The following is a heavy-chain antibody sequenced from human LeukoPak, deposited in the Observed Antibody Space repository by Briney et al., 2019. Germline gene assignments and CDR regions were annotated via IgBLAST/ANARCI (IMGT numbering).Heavy chain of an antibody. CDR1: GFTFSSYA. D-gene: IGHD5-12*01. V-gene: IGHV3-23*01. CDR2: ISGSGGST. Sequence: PGGSLRLSCAASGFTFSSYAMSCVRQAPGKGLEWVSAISGSGGSTYYADSVKGRFTISRDNSKNTLYLQMNSLRAEDTAVYYCAKGDIVATTFDYWGQGTLVTVSS. J-gene: IGHJ4*02. CDR3: AKGDIVATTFDY.